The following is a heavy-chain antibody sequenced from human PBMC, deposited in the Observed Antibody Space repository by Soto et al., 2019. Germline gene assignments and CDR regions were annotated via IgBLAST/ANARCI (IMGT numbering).Heavy chain of an antibody. CDR1: GGTFSSYT. J-gene: IGHJ4*02. Sequence: QVQLVQSGAEVKKPGSSVKVSCKASGGTFSSYTISWVRQAPGQGLEWMGRIIPILGIANYAQKFQGRVTITADNSTSTAYLELSSLRSEDTAVYYCARDYYDSGGALWGQGTLVTVSS. CDR3: ARDYYDSGGAL. D-gene: IGHD3-10*01. CDR2: IIPILGIA. V-gene: IGHV1-69*08.